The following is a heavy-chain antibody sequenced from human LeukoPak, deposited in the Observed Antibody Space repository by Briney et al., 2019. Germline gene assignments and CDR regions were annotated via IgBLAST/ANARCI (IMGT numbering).Heavy chain of an antibody. Sequence: PGGSLRLSCAASGFTFSSYGMHWVRQAPGKGLEWVAVISYDGSNKYYADSVKGRFTISRDNSKNTVYLQMDSLRVEDTALYYCAKDSAGVAATDFWGQGTLVTVS. CDR1: GFTFSSYG. V-gene: IGHV3-30*18. CDR2: ISYDGSNK. CDR3: AKDSAGVAATDF. J-gene: IGHJ4*02. D-gene: IGHD6-19*01.